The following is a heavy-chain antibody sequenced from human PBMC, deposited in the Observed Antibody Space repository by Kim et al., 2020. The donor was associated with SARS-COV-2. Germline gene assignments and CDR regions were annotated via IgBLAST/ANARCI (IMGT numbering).Heavy chain of an antibody. Sequence: GESLKISCKGSGYSFTSYWISWVRQMPGKGLEWMGRIDPSDSYTNYSPSFQGHVTISADKSISTAYLQWSSLKASDTAMYYCASWQLDRYGSGSYYEDYWGQGTLVTVSS. CDR3: ASWQLDRYGSGSYYEDY. CDR1: GYSFTSYW. D-gene: IGHD3-10*01. CDR2: IDPSDSYT. J-gene: IGHJ4*02. V-gene: IGHV5-10-1*01.